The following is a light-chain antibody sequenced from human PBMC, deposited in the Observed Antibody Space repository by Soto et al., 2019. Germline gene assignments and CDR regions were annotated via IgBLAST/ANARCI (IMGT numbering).Light chain of an antibody. V-gene: IGKV1-13*02. Sequence: AITLTQSPSSLSASVGDRVAITCRASQGIRDDLGWYQQKPGEAPKLLISDASSLETGVPSRFSGSGSGTEFTLTINSLQPDDFATYYCQQYKSYWTFGQGTKVDIK. CDR2: DAS. J-gene: IGKJ1*01. CDR3: QQYKSYWT. CDR1: QGIRDD.